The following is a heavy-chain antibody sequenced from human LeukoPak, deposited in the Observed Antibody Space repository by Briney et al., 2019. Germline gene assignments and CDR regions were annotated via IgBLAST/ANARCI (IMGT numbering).Heavy chain of an antibody. D-gene: IGHD2-2*01. Sequence: GGSLRLSCAASGFIFSSYAMSWVRQAPGKGLEWVSTISNSDGSTYYADSVKGRFTISRDNAKNSLYLQMNSMRAEDTAVYYCARHPQIPAAPYNWFDPWGQGTLVTVSS. J-gene: IGHJ5*02. CDR1: GFIFSSYA. V-gene: IGHV3-23*01. CDR3: ARHPQIPAAPYNWFDP. CDR2: ISNSDGST.